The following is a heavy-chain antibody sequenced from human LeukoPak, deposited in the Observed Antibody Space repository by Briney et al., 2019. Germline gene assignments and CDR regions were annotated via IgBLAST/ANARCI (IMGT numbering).Heavy chain of an antibody. CDR3: ATKPAGRGRFDY. V-gene: IGHV4-59*08. CDR2: IYYSGTT. Sequence: SETLSLTCTISGGSISNDYWSWIRQPPGKGLEWIGYIYYSGTTNYNPSLKSRVTMSVDTSKNQFSLKLRSVTAADTAVYYYATKPAGRGRFDYWGQGILVTVSS. J-gene: IGHJ4*02. CDR1: GGSISNDY. D-gene: IGHD6-19*01.